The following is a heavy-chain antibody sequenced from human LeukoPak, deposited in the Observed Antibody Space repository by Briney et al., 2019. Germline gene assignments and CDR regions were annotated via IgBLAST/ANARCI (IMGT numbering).Heavy chain of an antibody. Sequence: SQTLSLTCAISGDSVSSNSAAWNWIRQSPSGGLEWLGRTYYRSRWYNEYAISVKSRIIINPDTSKNQFSLQLNSVTPEDTAVYYCASSEGDTAMARWGQGTLVTVSS. CDR3: ASSEGDTAMAR. V-gene: IGHV6-1*01. J-gene: IGHJ4*02. CDR2: TYYRSRWYN. D-gene: IGHD5-18*01. CDR1: GDSVSSNSAA.